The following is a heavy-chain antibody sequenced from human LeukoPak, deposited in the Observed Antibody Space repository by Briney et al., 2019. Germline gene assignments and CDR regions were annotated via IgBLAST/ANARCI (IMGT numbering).Heavy chain of an antibody. J-gene: IGHJ4*02. D-gene: IGHD3-10*01. CDR1: GGSFSGYY. CDR3: ASISGSGSLHEDY. Sequence: NPSETLSLTCAVYGGSFSGYYWSWIRQPPGKGLEWIGEINHSGSTNYNPSLKSRVTISVDTSKNQFSLKLSSVTAADTAVYYCASISGSGSLHEDYWGQGTLVTVSS. V-gene: IGHV4-34*01. CDR2: INHSGST.